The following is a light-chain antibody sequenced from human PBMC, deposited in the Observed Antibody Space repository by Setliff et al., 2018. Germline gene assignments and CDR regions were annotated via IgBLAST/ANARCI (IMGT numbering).Light chain of an antibody. J-gene: IGLJ1*01. CDR3: SSYEGSNNYV. CDR2: EVS. V-gene: IGLV2-8*01. CDR1: SSDVSGYNY. Sequence: LTQPPSASGSPGQSVTISCTGTSSDVSGYNYVSWYQQHPGKAPKLMIYEVSKRPSGVPDRFSGSKSGNTASLTVSGLQAEDEADYYCSSYEGSNNYVFGTWTKVTVL.